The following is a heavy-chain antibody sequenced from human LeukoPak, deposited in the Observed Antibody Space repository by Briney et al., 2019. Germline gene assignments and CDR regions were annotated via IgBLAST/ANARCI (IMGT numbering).Heavy chain of an antibody. CDR1: GGSISSYY. CDR3: AREGYDFWSGYYTQYYFDY. J-gene: IGHJ4*02. D-gene: IGHD3-3*01. CDR2: IYTSGST. Sequence: PSETLSLTCTVSGGSISSYYWSWIRQPAGKGLEWIGRIYTSGSTNYNPPLKSRVTMSVDTSKNQFSLKLSSVTAADTAVYYCAREGYDFWSGYYTQYYFDYWGQGTLVTVSS. V-gene: IGHV4-4*07.